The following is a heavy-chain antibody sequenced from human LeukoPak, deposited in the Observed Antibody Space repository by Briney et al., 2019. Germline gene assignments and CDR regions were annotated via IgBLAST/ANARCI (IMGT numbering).Heavy chain of an antibody. CDR3: ARYRDGYYFDY. Sequence: PSETLSLTCTVSGGSISGYYWSWIRQPAGKGLEWIGRGHTSGITNYNASLQSRVTMSVDTSKNQLSLKLNSVTAADTVVYFCARYRDGYYFDYWGQGTLVTVSS. CDR2: GHTSGIT. J-gene: IGHJ4*02. CDR1: GGSISGYY. V-gene: IGHV4-4*07. D-gene: IGHD4-17*01.